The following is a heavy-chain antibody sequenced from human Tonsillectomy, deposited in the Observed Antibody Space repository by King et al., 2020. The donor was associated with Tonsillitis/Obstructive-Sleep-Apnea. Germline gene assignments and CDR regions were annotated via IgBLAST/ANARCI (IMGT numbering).Heavy chain of an antibody. Sequence: VQLQHWGAGLLKPSETLSLTCAVYGGSFSGYYWNWIRQPPGKGLKWIGEINHSGSTNYNPALKCRVTFSVDTAKNQFSLQLSSLTAADTAVYYCARFSRSKARGTHFDPYFDYWGQGTLVTVSS. J-gene: IGHJ4*02. CDR1: GGSFSGYY. CDR2: INHSGST. CDR3: ARFSRSKARGTHFDPYFDY. D-gene: IGHD3-16*01. V-gene: IGHV4-34*01.